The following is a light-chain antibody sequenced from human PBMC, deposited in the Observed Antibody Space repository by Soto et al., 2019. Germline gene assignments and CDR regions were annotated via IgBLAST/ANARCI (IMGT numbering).Light chain of an antibody. J-gene: IGLJ2*01. CDR3: SAYTSNSTPI. CDR2: DVS. V-gene: IGLV2-14*01. Sequence: QSALTQPASVSGSPGQSITISCTGTSSNVAGYNYVSWYQQHPGKAPKLMIYDVSNRPSGVSNRFSGSKSGNTASLTISGLQAEDEADYYCSAYTSNSTPIFGGGTEVTVL. CDR1: SSNVAGYNY.